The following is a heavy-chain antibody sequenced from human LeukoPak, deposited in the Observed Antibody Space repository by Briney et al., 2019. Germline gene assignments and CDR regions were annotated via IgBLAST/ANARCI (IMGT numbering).Heavy chain of an antibody. CDR1: GFTFSSYA. J-gene: IGHJ4*02. V-gene: IGHV3-48*04. Sequence: PGGSLRLSCAASGFTFSSYAMHWVRQAPGKGLEWVSYISSSSSTIYYADSVKGRFTISRDNAKNSLYLQMNSLRAEDTAVYYCARDRWALIAAAGTDYWGQGTLVTVSS. D-gene: IGHD6-13*01. CDR2: ISSSSSTI. CDR3: ARDRWALIAAAGTDY.